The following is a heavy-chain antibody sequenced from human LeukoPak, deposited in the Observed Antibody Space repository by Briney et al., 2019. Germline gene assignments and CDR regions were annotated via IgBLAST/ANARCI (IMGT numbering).Heavy chain of an antibody. V-gene: IGHV3-30*18. CDR3: AKDVVRGVSHFDY. CDR2: ISYDGSNK. J-gene: IGHJ4*02. D-gene: IGHD3-10*01. Sequence: PGGSLRLSCAASGFTFSSYGMHWVRQAPGKGLECVAVISYDGSNKYYADSVKGRFTISRDNSKNTLYLQMNSLRAEDTAVYYCAKDVVRGVSHFDYWGQGTLVTVSS. CDR1: GFTFSSYG.